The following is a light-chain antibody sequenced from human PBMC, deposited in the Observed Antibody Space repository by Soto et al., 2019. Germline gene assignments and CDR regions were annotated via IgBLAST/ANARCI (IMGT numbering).Light chain of an antibody. CDR3: QQSYETPWT. V-gene: IGKV1-39*01. CDR1: QSISSY. CDR2: AAS. Sequence: DIQMTQSPSSLSASVGDRVSITCRASQSISSYLNWYQQRPGKAPHLLIYAASSLQSGVPSRFSGSGSGTDFTLTISRLQPEDFASYYCQQSYETPWTFGQGTKVEIK. J-gene: IGKJ1*01.